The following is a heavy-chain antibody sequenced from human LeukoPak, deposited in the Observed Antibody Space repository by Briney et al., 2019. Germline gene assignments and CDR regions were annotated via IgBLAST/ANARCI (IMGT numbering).Heavy chain of an antibody. V-gene: IGHV3-30*18. CDR2: ISYDGSNK. CDR1: GFTFSSYG. Sequence: GGSLRLSCAACGFTFSSYGMHWVRQAPGKGLEWVAVISYDGSNKYYADSVKGRFTISRDNSKNTLYLQMNSLRAEDTSVYYCAKVAYYYYYMDVWGKGTTVTVSS. CDR3: AKVAYYYYYMDV. J-gene: IGHJ6*03.